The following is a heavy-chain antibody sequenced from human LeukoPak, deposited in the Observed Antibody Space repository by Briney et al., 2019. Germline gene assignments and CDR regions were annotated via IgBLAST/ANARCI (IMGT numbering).Heavy chain of an antibody. CDR1: GYTFTSYG. V-gene: IGHV1-18*04. CDR3: ARGMVRGADDYYYGMDV. Sequence: ASVKVSCKASGYTFTSYGISWVRQAPGQGLNWMGWISAYNGNTNYAQKLQGRVTMTTDTSTSTAYMELRSLRSDDTAVYYCARGMVRGADDYYYGMDVWGKGTTVTVSS. D-gene: IGHD3-10*01. J-gene: IGHJ6*04. CDR2: ISAYNGNT.